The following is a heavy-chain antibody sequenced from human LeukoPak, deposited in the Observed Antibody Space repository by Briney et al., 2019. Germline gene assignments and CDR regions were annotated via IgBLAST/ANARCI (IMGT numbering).Heavy chain of an antibody. V-gene: IGHV1-2*02. CDR1: GYTFTGYY. J-gene: IGHJ6*03. CDR2: INPNSGGT. Sequence: ASVKVSCKASGYTFTGYYMHWVRQAPGQGLEWMGWINPNSGGTNYAQKFQGRVTMTRDTSISTAYMELSRLRSEDTAVYYCATQQLRFLDYYYMDVWGKGTTVTISS. D-gene: IGHD6-13*01. CDR3: ATQQLRFLDYYYMDV.